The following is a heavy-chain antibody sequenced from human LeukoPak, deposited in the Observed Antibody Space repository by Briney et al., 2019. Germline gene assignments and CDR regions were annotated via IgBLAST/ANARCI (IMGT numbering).Heavy chain of an antibody. CDR1: GFSFSGYA. J-gene: IGHJ4*02. CDR3: ATTFRGVIITRLDY. V-gene: IGHV3-30*04. Sequence: GGSLRLSCAASGFSFSGYAMHWVRRTPGKGLEWVAVISHDEKSKFYAESVKGRFTISRDNSKNTLFLEMNSLRPEDTAFYYCATTFRGVIITRLDYWGQGTLVTVSS. CDR2: ISHDEKSK. D-gene: IGHD3-10*01.